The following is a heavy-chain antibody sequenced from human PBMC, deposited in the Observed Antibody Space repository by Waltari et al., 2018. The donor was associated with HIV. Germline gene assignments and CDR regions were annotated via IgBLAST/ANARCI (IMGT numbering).Heavy chain of an antibody. CDR2: TYYRSKWYN. CDR1: GDSVSSNSAA. D-gene: IGHD7-27*01. CDR3: AREPGWGSRAYYYGMDV. V-gene: IGHV6-1*01. J-gene: IGHJ6*02. Sequence: QVQLQLSGPGLVKPSQTLSLTCAISGDSVSSNSAAWNWIRQSPSRGLEWLGRTYYRSKWYNDYTVSVKSRITINPDTSKNQFSLQLNSVTPEDTAVYYCAREPGWGSRAYYYGMDVWGQGTTVTVSS.